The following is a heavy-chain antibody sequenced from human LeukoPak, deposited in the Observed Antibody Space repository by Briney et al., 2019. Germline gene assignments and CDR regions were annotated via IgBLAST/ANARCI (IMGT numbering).Heavy chain of an antibody. CDR3: ARAFHGAFDI. Sequence: PSETLSLTCTVSGGSISSSSYYWRWIRQPPGKGLEWIGSIYYSGTTYYNPSLQSRVTISVDRSKNQFSLKLSSVTAADTAVYYCARAFHGAFDIWGQGTMVTVSS. CDR1: GGSISSSSYY. J-gene: IGHJ3*02. V-gene: IGHV4-39*07. CDR2: IYYSGTT.